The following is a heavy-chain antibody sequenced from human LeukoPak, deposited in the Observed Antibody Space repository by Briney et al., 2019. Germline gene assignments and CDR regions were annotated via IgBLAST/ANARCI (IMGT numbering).Heavy chain of an antibody. CDR1: GFTFSAYG. D-gene: IGHD1-20*01. V-gene: IGHV3-23*01. CDR2: ISYSGGST. Sequence: PGGSLRLSCAASGFTFSAYGMSWVRQAPGKGLEWASAISYSGGSTYYAASVKDHFAISRDNSKNTLFLQMNSLRAEDTAVYYCAKAGHPRITGAGTYYFDYWGQGILVTVSS. CDR3: AKAGHPRITGAGTYYFDY. J-gene: IGHJ4*02.